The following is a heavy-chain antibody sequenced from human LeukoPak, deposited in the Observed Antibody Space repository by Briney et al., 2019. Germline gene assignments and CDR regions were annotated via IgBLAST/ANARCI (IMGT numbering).Heavy chain of an antibody. J-gene: IGHJ4*02. CDR3: ARDREMATIVVGFDY. CDR1: GYTFTGYY. D-gene: IGHD3-22*01. CDR2: INPNSGGT. Sequence: GASVKVSCKASGYTFTGYYMHWVRQAPGQGLEWMGWINPNSGGTNYAQKFQGRVTMTRDTSISTAYMELSRLRSDDTAVYYCARDREMATIVVGFDYWGQGTLVTVSS. V-gene: IGHV1-2*02.